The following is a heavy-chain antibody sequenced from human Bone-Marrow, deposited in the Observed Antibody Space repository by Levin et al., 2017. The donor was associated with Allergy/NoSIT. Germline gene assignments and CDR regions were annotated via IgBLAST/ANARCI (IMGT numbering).Heavy chain of an antibody. CDR3: ARIYDSTGYYSGVGAFDI. J-gene: IGHJ3*02. CDR1: VFTFDAYW. Sequence: PGGSLRLSCAASVFTFDAYWMTWVRQAPGKGLEWVAKIKYDGSEKKYVDSVKGRFTIARDNAKNSLFLQMSSLRAEDTAVYYCARIYDSTGYYSGVGAFDIWGPGTMVTVSS. V-gene: IGHV3-7*01. CDR2: IKYDGSEK. D-gene: IGHD3-22*01.